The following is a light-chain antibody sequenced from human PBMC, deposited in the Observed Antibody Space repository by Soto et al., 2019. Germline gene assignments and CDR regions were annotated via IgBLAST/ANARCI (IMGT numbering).Light chain of an antibody. CDR1: SSDVGSYNL. CDR2: EVT. Sequence: QSALTQPASVSGSPGQSITISCTGTSSDVGSYNLVSWYQQHPGKAPKVMIYEVTKRPSGVSDHFSGSKSGNTASLTISGLQAEDEADYYCAAWDDRLSVWLFGGGTKLTVL. CDR3: AAWDDRLSVWL. V-gene: IGLV2-23*02. J-gene: IGLJ3*02.